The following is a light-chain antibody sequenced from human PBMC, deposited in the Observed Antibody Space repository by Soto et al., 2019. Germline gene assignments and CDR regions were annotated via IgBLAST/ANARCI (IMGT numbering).Light chain of an antibody. Sequence: QLVLTQSPSASASLGASVKLTCTLSSGHINYAIAWHQQQPEKGPQYLMKLNSDGSHTKGDGIPDRFSGSSSGSERHLTISSLQSEDEADYYCQTWGTAIHDVVFGGGTKLTVL. V-gene: IGLV4-69*01. J-gene: IGLJ2*01. CDR2: LNSDGSH. CDR1: SGHINYA. CDR3: QTWGTAIHDVV.